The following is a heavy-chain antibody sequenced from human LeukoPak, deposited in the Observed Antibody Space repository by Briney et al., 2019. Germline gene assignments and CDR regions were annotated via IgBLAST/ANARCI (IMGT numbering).Heavy chain of an antibody. CDR1: GASIGSYY. Sequence: PSETLSLTCTVSGASIGSYYWSWIRQPPGKGLEWIGCMYNTGSTNYNPSLKSRVTISVDTSKNQFSLKLSSVTAADTAVYYCARSYGSGNYFDYWGQGTLVTVSS. J-gene: IGHJ4*02. CDR3: ARSYGSGNYFDY. D-gene: IGHD3-10*01. CDR2: MYNTGST. V-gene: IGHV4-59*01.